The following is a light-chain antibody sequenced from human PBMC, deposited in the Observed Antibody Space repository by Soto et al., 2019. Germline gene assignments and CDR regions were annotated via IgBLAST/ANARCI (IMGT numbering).Light chain of an antibody. Sequence: EIVLTQSPGTLSLSPGERATLSCRASQSVSSSYLAWYQQKPGQAPRLLIYGASSMATGIPDRFSGRGAGTDFTLTISRLEPEDVAVYYCQQYGPTLGPGTKVDIK. CDR2: GAS. CDR3: QQYGPT. CDR1: QSVSSSY. J-gene: IGKJ3*01. V-gene: IGKV3-20*01.